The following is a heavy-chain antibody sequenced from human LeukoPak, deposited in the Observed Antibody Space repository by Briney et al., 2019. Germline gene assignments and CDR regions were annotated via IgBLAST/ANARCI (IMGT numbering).Heavy chain of an antibody. CDR1: GGSISSYY. V-gene: IGHV4-59*01. D-gene: IGHD2-2*01. CDR2: IYYSGST. Sequence: PSETLSLTCTVSGGSISSYYWSWIRQPPGKGLEWIGYIYYSGSTNYNPSLKSRVTISVDTSKNQFSLKLSSVTAADTAVYYCARVGYCSSTSCYHSAFDIWGQGTMVTVSS. J-gene: IGHJ3*02. CDR3: ARVGYCSSTSCYHSAFDI.